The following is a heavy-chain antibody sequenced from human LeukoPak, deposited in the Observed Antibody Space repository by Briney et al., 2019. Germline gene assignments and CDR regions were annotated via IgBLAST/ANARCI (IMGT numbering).Heavy chain of an antibody. CDR3: AKLNGDYTYYYYGMDV. CDR1: GFTFSSYA. Sequence: GGSLRLSCAASGFTFSSYAMAWVRQAPGKGLGWVSSISTTGGSTYYADSVKGRFTISRDNSKNTLYLQMNSLRAEDTAVYYCAKLNGDYTYYYYGMDVWGQGTTVTVSS. V-gene: IGHV3-23*01. D-gene: IGHD4-17*01. CDR2: ISTTGGST. J-gene: IGHJ6*02.